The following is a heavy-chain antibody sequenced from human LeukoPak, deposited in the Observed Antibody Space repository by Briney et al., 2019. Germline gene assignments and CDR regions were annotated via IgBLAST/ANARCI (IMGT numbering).Heavy chain of an antibody. CDR1: GDSISSYY. CDR3: ARTSRAAGNDYFDY. CDR2: VYYNGYT. D-gene: IGHD6-13*01. J-gene: IGHJ4*02. Sequence: SETLSLTCSVSGDSISSYYWSWIRQSPGKGLEWIGYVYYNGYTTYNPSLKSRVTMSPDTSKSQFSLKLTSVTPADTAVYYCARTSRAAGNDYFDYWGQGTLVTVSS. V-gene: IGHV4-59*01.